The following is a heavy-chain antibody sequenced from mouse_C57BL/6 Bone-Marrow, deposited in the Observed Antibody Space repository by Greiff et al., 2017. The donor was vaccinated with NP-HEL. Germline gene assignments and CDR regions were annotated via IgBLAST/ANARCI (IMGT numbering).Heavy chain of an antibody. V-gene: IGHV5-12*01. CDR3: ARRCYGSSYWYFAV. J-gene: IGHJ1*03. CDR1: GFTFSDYY. Sequence: EVHLVESGGGLVQPGGSLKLSCAASGFTFSDYYMYWVRQTPGKRLEWVAYISNGGGSTYYPDNVKGRFTISRDNAKNTLYMQMSRLKSEDTAMYYYARRCYGSSYWYFAVWGTGTPVTVSS. CDR2: ISNGGGST. D-gene: IGHD1-1*01.